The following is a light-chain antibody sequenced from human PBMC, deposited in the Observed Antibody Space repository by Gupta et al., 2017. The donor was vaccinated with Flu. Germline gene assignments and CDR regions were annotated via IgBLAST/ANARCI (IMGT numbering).Light chain of an antibody. J-gene: IGKJ4*01. Sequence: DIVMTQSPLSLPVAPGESASISCRSSQSLLKSNGSNYLDWYLQRPGRSPQLLIFLASHRASGVPDRCTGSGSGTDFKLKIRRVEAEDVGVYYCMQSLQGLTFGGGTKMEIK. CDR1: QSLLKSNGSNY. V-gene: IGKV2-28*01. CDR2: LAS. CDR3: MQSLQGLT.